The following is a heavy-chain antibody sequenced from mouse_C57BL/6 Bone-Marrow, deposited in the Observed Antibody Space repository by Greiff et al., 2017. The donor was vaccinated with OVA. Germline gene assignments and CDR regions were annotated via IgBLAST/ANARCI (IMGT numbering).Heavy chain of an antibody. CDR1: GYSFTGYY. V-gene: IGHV1-42*01. CDR2: INPSTGGT. Sequence: EVQLQQSGPELVKPGASVKISCKASGYSFTGYYMNWVKQSPEKSLEWIGEINPSTGGTTYNQKFKAKATLTVDKSSSTAYMQLNSLTSEDSAVYYGAREGCAMDDWGQGTSVTVSS. D-gene: IGHD3-3*01. CDR3: AREGCAMDD. J-gene: IGHJ4*01.